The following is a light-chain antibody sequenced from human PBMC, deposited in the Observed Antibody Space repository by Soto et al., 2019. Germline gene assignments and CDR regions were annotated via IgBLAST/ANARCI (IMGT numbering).Light chain of an antibody. CDR2: DAS. CDR1: QSVSSY. CDR3: QQRSNWPLFT. V-gene: IGKV3-11*01. J-gene: IGKJ3*01. Sequence: EIVLTQSPATLSLSPGERATLSCRASQSVSSYLAWYQQKPGQAPRLLIYDASNRATGIPARFSGSGSGTYFTLTISSLEPEDFAVSYCQQRSNWPLFTSGPGTTLHIK.